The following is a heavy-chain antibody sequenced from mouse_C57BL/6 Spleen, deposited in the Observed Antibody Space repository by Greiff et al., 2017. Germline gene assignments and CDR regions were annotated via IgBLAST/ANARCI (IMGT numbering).Heavy chain of an antibody. V-gene: IGHV1-52*01. J-gene: IGHJ2*02. Sequence: QVQLQQPGAELVRPGSSVKLSCKASGYTFTSYWMHWVKQRPIQGLEWIGNIDPSDSDTHYNQKFKDKATLTVDKSSSTAYMQLSSLTSEDSAVYYCARTSQKNYFDYWGQGTSLTVSS. CDR3: ARTSQKNYFDY. CDR2: IDPSDSDT. CDR1: GYTFTSYW.